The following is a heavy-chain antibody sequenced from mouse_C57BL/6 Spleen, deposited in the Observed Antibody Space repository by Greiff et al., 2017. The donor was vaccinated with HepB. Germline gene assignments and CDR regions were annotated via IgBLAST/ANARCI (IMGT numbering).Heavy chain of an antibody. D-gene: IGHD2-5*01. Sequence: EVMLVESEGGLVQPGSSMKLSCTASGFTFSDYYMAWVRQVPEKGLEWVANINYDGSSTYYLDSLKSRFIISRDNAKNILYLQMSSLKSEDTATYYCARDAYYSNFYYAMDYWGQGTSVTVSS. CDR2: INYDGSST. J-gene: IGHJ4*01. V-gene: IGHV5-16*01. CDR3: ARDAYYSNFYYAMDY. CDR1: GFTFSDYY.